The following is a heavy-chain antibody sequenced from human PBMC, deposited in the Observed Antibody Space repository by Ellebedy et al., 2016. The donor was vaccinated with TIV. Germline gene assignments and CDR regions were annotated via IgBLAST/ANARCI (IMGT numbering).Heavy chain of an antibody. J-gene: IGHJ4*02. D-gene: IGHD3-16*01. CDR1: GYTFTSYS. V-gene: IGHV1-3*01. CDR3: ARSGDAWGIDF. Sequence: AASVKVSCKASGYTFTSYSMHWVRQAPGQRLEWMAWINGGDGYPKYSWKFQGRVSFTRDTSATTAYMELSSLTSEDKAGYYGARSGDAWGIDFWGQGTLVTVSS. CDR2: INGGDGYP.